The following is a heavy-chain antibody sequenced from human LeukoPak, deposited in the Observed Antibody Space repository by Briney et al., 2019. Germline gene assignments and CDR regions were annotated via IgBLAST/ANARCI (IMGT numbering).Heavy chain of an antibody. CDR1: GFTFSSYE. J-gene: IGHJ6*03. CDR3: ARVPPFITIFGVVIYMGV. V-gene: IGHV3-48*03. Sequence: PGGSLRLSCAASGFTFSSYEMNWVRQAPGKGLEWVSYISSSGTTIYYADSVKGRFTISRDNAKNSLYLQMNSLRAEDRAVYYCARVPPFITIFGVVIYMGVWGKGTTVTVSS. CDR2: ISSSGTTI. D-gene: IGHD3-3*01.